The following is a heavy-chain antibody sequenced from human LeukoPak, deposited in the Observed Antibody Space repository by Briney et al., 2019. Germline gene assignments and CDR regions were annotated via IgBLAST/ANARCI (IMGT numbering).Heavy chain of an antibody. D-gene: IGHD3-3*01. CDR2: INPSGGST. CDR3: ARDGVLRFLEWPGDWFDP. CDR1: GYTFTSYY. Sequence: ASVKVSCKASGYTFTSYYMHWVRQAPGQGLEWMGIINPSGGSTSYAQKFQGRVTMTRDTSTSTVYMELSSLRSEDTAVYYCARDGVLRFLEWPGDWFDPWGQGTLVTVSS. J-gene: IGHJ5*02. V-gene: IGHV1-46*01.